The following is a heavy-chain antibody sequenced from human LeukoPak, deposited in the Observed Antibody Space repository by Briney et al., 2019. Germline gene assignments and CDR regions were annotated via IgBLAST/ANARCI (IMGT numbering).Heavy chain of an antibody. J-gene: IGHJ5*02. CDR3: ARDEGVRGARLFDP. D-gene: IGHD3-10*01. V-gene: IGHV4-4*07. CDR2: IYTSGST. Sequence: SETLSLTCTVSGGSISSYYWGWIRQPAGKGLEWIGRIYTSGSTNYNPSLKSRVTMSVDTSKNQFSLKLSSVTAADTAVYYCARDEGVRGARLFDPWGQGTLVTVSS. CDR1: GGSISSYY.